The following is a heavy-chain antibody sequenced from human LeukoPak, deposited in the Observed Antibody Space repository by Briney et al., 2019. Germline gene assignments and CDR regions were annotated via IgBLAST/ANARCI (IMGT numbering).Heavy chain of an antibody. Sequence: RGESLKISCKGSGYSFTSYWIGWVRQMPGKGLEWMGIIYPGDSDTRYSPSFQGQVTISADKSISTAYPQWSSLKASDTAMYYCARSTTTVTTEYYFDYWGQGTLVTVSS. D-gene: IGHD4-11*01. CDR2: IYPGDSDT. CDR3: ARSTTTVTTEYYFDY. CDR1: GYSFTSYW. J-gene: IGHJ4*02. V-gene: IGHV5-51*01.